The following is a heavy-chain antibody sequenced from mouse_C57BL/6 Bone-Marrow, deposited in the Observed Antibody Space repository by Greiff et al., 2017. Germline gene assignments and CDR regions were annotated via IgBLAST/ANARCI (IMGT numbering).Heavy chain of an antibody. D-gene: IGHD2-5*01. CDR3: ARGDYSNYAWFAY. J-gene: IGHJ3*01. CDR2: IYPRSGNT. CDR1: GYTFTSYG. V-gene: IGHV1-81*01. Sequence: VQLQESGAELARPGASVKLSCKASGYTFTSYGISWVKQRTGQGLEWIGEIYPRSGNTYYNEKFKGKATLTADKSSSTAYMELRSLTSEDSAVYFCARGDYSNYAWFAYWGQGTLVTVSA.